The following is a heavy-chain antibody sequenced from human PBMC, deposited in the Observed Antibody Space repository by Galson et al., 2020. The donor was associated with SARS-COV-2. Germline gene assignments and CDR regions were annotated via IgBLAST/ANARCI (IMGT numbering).Heavy chain of an antibody. CDR3: ARHGGYKSFDF. CDR1: NYSISSGYY. V-gene: IGHV4-38-2*02. J-gene: IGHJ4*02. CDR2: IHHSGST. Sequence: SETLSLTCTISNYSISSGYYWGWIRQPPGKGLEWIGSIHHSGSTYYTPPIKSRVTLSVDTSRNQVSLRLTSLTAADTAVYFCARHGGYKSFDFWGQGTLVTVSS. D-gene: IGHD2-2*02.